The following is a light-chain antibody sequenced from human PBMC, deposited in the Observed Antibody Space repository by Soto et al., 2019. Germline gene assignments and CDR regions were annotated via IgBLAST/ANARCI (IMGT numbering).Light chain of an antibody. V-gene: IGKV3-11*01. CDR3: QQRRNWPPIT. CDR1: QSVSSY. CDR2: DAS. Sequence: EIVLTQSPATLSLSPGERATLSCRASQSVSSYLAWYQQKPGQAPRLLIYDASNRATGIPARFSGRGSGSNFPLTLSSLEPEDFAVFSCQQRRNWPPITFGQGTRLEIK. J-gene: IGKJ5*01.